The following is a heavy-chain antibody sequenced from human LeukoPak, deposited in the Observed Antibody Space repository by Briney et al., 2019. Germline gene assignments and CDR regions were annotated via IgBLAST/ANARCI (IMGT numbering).Heavy chain of an antibody. J-gene: IGHJ2*01. D-gene: IGHD6-19*01. V-gene: IGHV3-66*01. Sequence: GGSLRLSCAASGFTFRSSWMTWVRQAPGKGLEWVSVIYLGGRTNYPDSVKGRFTISRDNSKNMLYLQMNSLRVADTAVYYCARDLAAVAGPHWYFDLWGRGTLVTVSS. CDR2: IYLGGRT. CDR1: GFTFRSSW. CDR3: ARDLAAVAGPHWYFDL.